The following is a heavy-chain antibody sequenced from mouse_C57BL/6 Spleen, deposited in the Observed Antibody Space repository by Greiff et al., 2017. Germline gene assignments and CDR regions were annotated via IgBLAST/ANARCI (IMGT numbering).Heavy chain of an antibody. J-gene: IGHJ2*01. Sequence: VQLQESGPELVKPGASVKISCKASGYAFSGSWMNWVKQRPGQGLEWIGRIYPGDGDTNYDGKFKGKATLTADTSSSTAYMQLSSLTSEDSAVSDGARGGYDVYFDYWGQGTTLTVSS. CDR1: GYAFSGSW. CDR3: ARGGYDVYFDY. V-gene: IGHV1-82*01. CDR2: IYPGDGDT. D-gene: IGHD2-2*01.